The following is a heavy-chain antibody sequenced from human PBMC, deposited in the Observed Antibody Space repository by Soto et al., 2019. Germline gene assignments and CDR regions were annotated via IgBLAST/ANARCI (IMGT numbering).Heavy chain of an antibody. Sequence: SETLSLTCTVSGGSISSSSYYWGWIRQPPGKGLEWIGSIYYSGSTYYNPSLKSRVTISVDTSKNQFSLKLSSVTAADTAVYYCARQLSRWFDPWGQGTLVTVSS. D-gene: IGHD2-2*01. CDR2: IYYSGST. CDR1: GGSISSSSYY. CDR3: ARQLSRWFDP. V-gene: IGHV4-39*01. J-gene: IGHJ5*02.